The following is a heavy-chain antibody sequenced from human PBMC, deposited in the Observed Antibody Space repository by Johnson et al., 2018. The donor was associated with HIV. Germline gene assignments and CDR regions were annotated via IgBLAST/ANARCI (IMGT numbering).Heavy chain of an antibody. D-gene: IGHD3-22*01. CDR2: IYSGGST. Sequence: EVQLVESGGGVVQPGRSLRLSCAASRFTFRTYAMHWVRQAPGKGLEWVSVIYSGGSTYYADSVKGRFTISRDNSKNTLYLQMGSLRAEDMAVYYCAIPYYYDSSDYHWGLGTMVTVSS. V-gene: IGHV3-66*01. CDR3: AIPYYYDSSDYH. CDR1: RFTFRTYA. J-gene: IGHJ3*01.